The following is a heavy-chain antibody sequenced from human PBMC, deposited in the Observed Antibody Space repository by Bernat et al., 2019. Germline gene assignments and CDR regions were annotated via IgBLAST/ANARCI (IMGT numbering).Heavy chain of an antibody. CDR3: AKDRAGAMEYYYGMEV. Sequence: VQLVESGGGLVQPGGSLRLSCAASGFTFSSYSMHWVRQAPGKGLEWVAVISYDGSNKYYADSVKGRFTISRYNSKNTLYLQMNSLRIEDTAVYYCAKDRAGAMEYYYGMEVRGQGTTVTVSS. J-gene: IGHJ6*02. D-gene: IGHD1-1*01. CDR1: GFTFSSYS. V-gene: IGHV3-30*18. CDR2: ISYDGSNK.